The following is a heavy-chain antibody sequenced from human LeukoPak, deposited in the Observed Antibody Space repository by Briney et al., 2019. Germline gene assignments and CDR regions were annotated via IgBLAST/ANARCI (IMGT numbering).Heavy chain of an antibody. V-gene: IGHV3-33*08. CDR3: AREWGRIAVAGGPGY. CDR1: GFTFTGYA. Sequence: GGSLRLSCAASGFTFTGYAMSWVRQAPGKGLEWVALIWYDGQTKFYADSVKGRFTISRDNSGNTLFLQMSSLRVEDTAIYYCAREWGRIAVAGGPGYWGQGALVTVSS. D-gene: IGHD6-19*01. CDR2: IWYDGQTK. J-gene: IGHJ4*02.